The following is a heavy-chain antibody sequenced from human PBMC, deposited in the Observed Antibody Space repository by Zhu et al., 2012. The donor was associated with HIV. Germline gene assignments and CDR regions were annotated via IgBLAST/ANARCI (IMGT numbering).Heavy chain of an antibody. Sequence: QVQLQESGPGLVKPSETLSLTCAVSGYSISSGYYWGWIRQPPGKGLEWIGSIYHSGSTYYNPSLKSRVTISVDTSKNQFSLKLSSVTAADTAVYYCARADYYGSGIYYNGYYFDYWGQGTLVTVSS. CDR1: GYSISSGYY. J-gene: IGHJ4*02. V-gene: IGHV4-38-2*01. CDR3: ARADYYGSGIYYNGYYFDY. D-gene: IGHD3-10*01. CDR2: IYHSGST.